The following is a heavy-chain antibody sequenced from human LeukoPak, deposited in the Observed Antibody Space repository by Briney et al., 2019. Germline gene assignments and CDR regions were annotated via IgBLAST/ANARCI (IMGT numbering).Heavy chain of an antibody. D-gene: IGHD2-2*01. Sequence: AASVKVSCKASGGTFSSYAISWVRQAPGQGLEWMGRIIPILGIANYAQKFQGRVTITADKSTSTAYMELSSLRSEDTAVYYCARDPLIVVVPAAPIDDAFDIWGQGTMVTVSS. V-gene: IGHV1-69*04. CDR1: GGTFSSYA. CDR3: ARDPLIVVVPAAPIDDAFDI. J-gene: IGHJ3*02. CDR2: IIPILGIA.